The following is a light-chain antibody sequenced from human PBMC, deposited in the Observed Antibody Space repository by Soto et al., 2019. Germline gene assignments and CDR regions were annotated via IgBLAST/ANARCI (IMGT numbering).Light chain of an antibody. CDR3: QQYNIYPWT. CDR2: DAS. CDR1: QSISSW. J-gene: IGKJ1*01. V-gene: IGKV1-5*01. Sequence: DLQMTQSPSTLSASVGDSVTITCRASQSISSWLAWYQQRPGKAPKVLIYDASSLQSGVPSRFSGSGSGTEFTLTISSLQPDDFATYYCQQYNIYPWTFGQETELEIK.